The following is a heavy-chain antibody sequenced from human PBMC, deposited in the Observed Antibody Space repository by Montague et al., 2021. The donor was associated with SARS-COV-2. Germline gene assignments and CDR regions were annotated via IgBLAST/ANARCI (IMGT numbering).Heavy chain of an antibody. V-gene: IGHV3-53*01. CDR3: ARGGGPRNYGMDA. D-gene: IGHD2-15*01. J-gene: IGHJ6*02. CDR1: GFTVTSNY. Sequence: SLRLSCAASGFTVTSNYMSWVRQAPGKGLEWVSVIYDGGSTYYADSVKGRFTISRDNSKNTLYLQMNSLRAEDTAVYYCARGGGPRNYGMDAWGQGTTVTVSS. CDR2: IYDGGST.